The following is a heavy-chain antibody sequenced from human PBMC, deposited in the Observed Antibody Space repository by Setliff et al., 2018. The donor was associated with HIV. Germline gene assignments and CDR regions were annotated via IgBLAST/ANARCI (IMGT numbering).Heavy chain of an antibody. J-gene: IGHJ6*03. Sequence: GGSLRLSCAASGFTFSSYSMNWVRQAPGKGLEWVSFISGNSGAVTYADSVKGRFTISRDNGKNSLYLQMNSLRAEDTAVYYCASSGYNYGGYYMDVWGKGTAVTVSS. CDR2: ISGNSGAV. CDR3: ASSGYNYGGYYMDV. CDR1: GFTFSSYS. D-gene: IGHD5-18*01. V-gene: IGHV3-48*04.